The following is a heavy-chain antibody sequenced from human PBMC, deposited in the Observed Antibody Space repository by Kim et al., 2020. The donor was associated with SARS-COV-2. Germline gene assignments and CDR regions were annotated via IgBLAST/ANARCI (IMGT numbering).Heavy chain of an antibody. J-gene: IGHJ4*02. Sequence: SYSPTFHGQVTISADKSTTTAYLQWSSLKAADTAIYYCARSAGPCDYYFDYWGQGTLVTVSS. V-gene: IGHV5-51*01. D-gene: IGHD3-3*01. CDR3: ARSAGPCDYYFDY.